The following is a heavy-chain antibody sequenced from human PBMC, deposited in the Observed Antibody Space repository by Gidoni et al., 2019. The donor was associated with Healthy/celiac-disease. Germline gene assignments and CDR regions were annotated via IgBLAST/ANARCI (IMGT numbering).Heavy chain of an antibody. Sequence: EVQLVESGGGLVQPGRSLRLSCAASGFTFDDYALHWVRQAPGKGLEWVAGISLNSGSIGYADSVNGRFTISRDNAKNSLYLQMNSLRAEDTALYYCAKDRAHGSGIPFRIYYFDYWGQGTLVTVSS. CDR1: GFTFDDYA. CDR2: ISLNSGSI. V-gene: IGHV3-9*01. CDR3: AKDRAHGSGIPFRIYYFDY. D-gene: IGHD3-10*01. J-gene: IGHJ4*02.